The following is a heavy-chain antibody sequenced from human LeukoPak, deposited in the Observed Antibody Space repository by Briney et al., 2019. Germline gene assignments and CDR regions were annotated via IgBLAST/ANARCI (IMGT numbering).Heavy chain of an antibody. CDR3: ARFDESFDY. D-gene: IGHD3-10*01. V-gene: IGHV3-30-3*01. Sequence: PGRSLRLSCAASGFTFSSYAMHGVRQAPGKGLEWVAVISYDGSNKYYADSVKGRFSISRDNSKNTLYLQMNSLRAEDTDVYYCARFDESFDYWGQGTLVPVSS. CDR2: ISYDGSNK. J-gene: IGHJ4*02. CDR1: GFTFSSYA.